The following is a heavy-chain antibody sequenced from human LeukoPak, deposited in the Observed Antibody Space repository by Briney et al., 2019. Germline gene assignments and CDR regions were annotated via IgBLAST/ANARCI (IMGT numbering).Heavy chain of an antibody. V-gene: IGHV3-74*01. CDR2: INSDGSST. D-gene: IGHD6-6*01. CDR1: GFTFSNAW. Sequence: GGSLRLSCAAAGFTFSNAWMTWVRQAPGKGLVWVSSINSDGSSTNYADSVKGRFSISRDNAKNTLYLQMNSLRAEDTAVYYCARTGIAARPTVWFDPWGQGTLVTVSS. CDR3: ARTGIAARPTVWFDP. J-gene: IGHJ5*02.